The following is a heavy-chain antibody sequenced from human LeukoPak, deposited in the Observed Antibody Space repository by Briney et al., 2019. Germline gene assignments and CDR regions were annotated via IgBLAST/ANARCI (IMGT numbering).Heavy chain of an antibody. CDR1: GFPFSSYW. D-gene: IGHD5-24*01. CDR3: TRVGYIDEGIDY. Sequence: GGSLRISCVASGFPFSSYWMTWVRQAPGKGLEWVANIKQDGSKKSYVDSVKGRFTISRDNAKNSLYLQMYSLRAEDTAIYYCTRVGYIDEGIDYWGQGTLVAVSS. V-gene: IGHV3-7*04. J-gene: IGHJ4*02. CDR2: IKQDGSKK.